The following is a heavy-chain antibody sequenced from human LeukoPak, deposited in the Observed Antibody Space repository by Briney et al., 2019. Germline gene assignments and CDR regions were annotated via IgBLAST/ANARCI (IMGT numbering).Heavy chain of an antibody. Sequence: GGSLSLSCAVSGFTFSSYSMNWGRQAPGKGLGWVSYISTSGSTIYYADSVTGRFTISRDNAKNSLYQQMNSLRDEATAVYYCARRSREWHLDLWGRGTLVTVSS. J-gene: IGHJ2*01. CDR1: GFTFSSYS. CDR3: ARRSREWHLDL. CDR2: ISTSGSTI. V-gene: IGHV3-48*02.